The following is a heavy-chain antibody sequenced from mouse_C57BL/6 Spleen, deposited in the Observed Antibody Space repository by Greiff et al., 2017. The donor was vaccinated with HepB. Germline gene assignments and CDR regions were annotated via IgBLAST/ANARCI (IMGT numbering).Heavy chain of an antibody. CDR1: GFNIKDYY. D-gene: IGHD2-5*01. CDR3: TTWRPYYSNYRFAY. J-gene: IGHJ3*01. Sequence: VQLQHSGAELVRPGASVKLSCTASGFNIKDYYMHWVKQRPEQGLEWIGRIDPEDGDTEYAPKFQGKATMTADTSSNTAYLQLSSLTSEDTAVYYCTTWRPYYSNYRFAYWGQGTLVTVSA. V-gene: IGHV14-1*01. CDR2: IDPEDGDT.